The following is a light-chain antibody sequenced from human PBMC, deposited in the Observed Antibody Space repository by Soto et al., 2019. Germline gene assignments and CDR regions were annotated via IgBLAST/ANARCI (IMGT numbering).Light chain of an antibody. V-gene: IGKV3-15*01. J-gene: IGKJ1*01. CDR2: GAS. CDR1: QSVSSD. Sequence: EIVMTQSPATLSVSPGERATLSCRASQSVSSDLAWYQQKPGQAPRLLIFGASTRATGVPARFSGSGSGTYLTLTISSLQSEDFAVYYCQQYNNWPRWTFGQGTKVDIK. CDR3: QQYNNWPRWT.